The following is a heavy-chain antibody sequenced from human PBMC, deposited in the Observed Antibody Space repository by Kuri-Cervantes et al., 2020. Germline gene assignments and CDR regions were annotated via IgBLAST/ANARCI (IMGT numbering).Heavy chain of an antibody. CDR1: GYTFTSYD. D-gene: IGHD6-13*01. J-gene: IGHJ6*03. CDR3: ARCQGDSSSWYMMYYYYYMDV. CDR2: MNPKSGNT. Sequence: ASVKVSCKASGYTFTSYDICWVRQATGQGLEWMGWMNPKSGNTGYAQNFQGRVTMAEDTSTDTAYMELSSLSSEDTAVYYCARCQGDSSSWYMMYYYYYMDVWGKGTTVTVSS. V-gene: IGHV1-8*02.